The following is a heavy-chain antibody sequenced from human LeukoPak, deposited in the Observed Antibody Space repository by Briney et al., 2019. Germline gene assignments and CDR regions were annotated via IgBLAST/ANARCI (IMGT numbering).Heavy chain of an antibody. CDR2: ISYDGSNK. V-gene: IGHV3-30*18. D-gene: IGHD3-22*01. J-gene: IGHJ4*02. CDR3: AKDQRITMIVVVTSFDY. Sequence: PGGSLRLSCAASGFTFSSYGMHWVRQAPGKGLEWVAVISYDGSNKYYADSVKGRFTISRDNSKNTLYLQMNSLRAEDTAVYYCAKDQRITMIVVVTSFDYWGQGTLVTVSS. CDR1: GFTFSSYG.